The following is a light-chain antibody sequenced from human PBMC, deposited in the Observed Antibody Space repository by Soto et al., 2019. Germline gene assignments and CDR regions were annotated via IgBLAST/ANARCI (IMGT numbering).Light chain of an antibody. CDR1: QSISSF. CDR2: AAS. CDR3: QQSYSTPET. J-gene: IGKJ1*01. V-gene: IGKV1-39*01. Sequence: DIQMTQSPSSLSASVGDRVTITCRASQSISSFLNWYQQKPGKAPRLLIYAASSLQSGVPSRFSASGSGTDFTLTISSLQPEDFAPYYCQQSYSTPETFGQGTKVEIK.